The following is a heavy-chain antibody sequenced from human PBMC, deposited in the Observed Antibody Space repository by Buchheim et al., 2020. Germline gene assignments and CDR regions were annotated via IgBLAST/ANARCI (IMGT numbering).Heavy chain of an antibody. J-gene: IGHJ4*02. CDR1: GFTFSSYA. Sequence: EVQLLESGGGLVQPGWSLRLSCAASGFTFSSYAMSWVRQAPGKGLEWVSAISGSGCSTYYADSVKGRFTISIDNSKNTLYLKMNSLRAEDTAVYYCAKSLYIPIFGVVIIPSALFDYWGQGTL. CDR2: ISGSGCST. D-gene: IGHD3-3*01. CDR3: AKSLYIPIFGVVIIPSALFDY. V-gene: IGHV3-23*01.